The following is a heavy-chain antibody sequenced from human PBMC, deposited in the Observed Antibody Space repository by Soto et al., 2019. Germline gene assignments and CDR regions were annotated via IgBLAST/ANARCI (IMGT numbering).Heavy chain of an antibody. CDR2: INPNSGGT. J-gene: IGHJ6*02. CDR3: ARVDSPDFWSCMDV. D-gene: IGHD3-3*01. Sequence: GASVKVSCKASGYTFTGYYMHWVRQAPGQGLEWMGWINPNSGGTNYAQKFQGRVTMTRDTSISTAYMELSRLRSDDTAVYYCARVDSPDFWSCMDVWGQGTTVTVSS. CDR1: GYTFTGYY. V-gene: IGHV1-2*02.